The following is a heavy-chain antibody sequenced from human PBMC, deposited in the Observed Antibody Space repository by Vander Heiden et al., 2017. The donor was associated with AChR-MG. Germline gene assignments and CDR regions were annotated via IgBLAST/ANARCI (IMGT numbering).Heavy chain of an antibody. J-gene: IGHJ4*02. Sequence: EVQLVESGGGLVKPGGSLRLSCGAFGSPCSSYSRSWVGQAPGKGLEWVSSISSSSSYIYYADSVKGRFTISRDNAKNSLYLQMNSLRAEDTAVYYCARPETGTDGFDYWGQGTLVTVSS. V-gene: IGHV3-21*01. CDR2: ISSSSSYI. D-gene: IGHD1-1*01. CDR3: ARPETGTDGFDY. CDR1: GSPCSSYS.